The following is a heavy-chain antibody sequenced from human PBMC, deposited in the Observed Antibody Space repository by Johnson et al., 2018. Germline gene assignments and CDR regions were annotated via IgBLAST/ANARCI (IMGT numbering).Heavy chain of an antibody. CDR2: IRSNGDST. V-gene: IGHV3-64*01. J-gene: IGHJ3*02. Sequence: VQLVQSGGGLVQPGGSLRLSCAVSGFTFSNYAMYWVRQAPGKGLEYVSAIRSNGDSTYYANSVKGRFTISRDNSKNTLYLQMGSLRAEDTAVYYCARGGYCSGGSCYSFVAFDSWGQGTMVTVSS. D-gene: IGHD2-15*01. CDR1: GFTFSNYA. CDR3: ARGGYCSGGSCYSFVAFDS.